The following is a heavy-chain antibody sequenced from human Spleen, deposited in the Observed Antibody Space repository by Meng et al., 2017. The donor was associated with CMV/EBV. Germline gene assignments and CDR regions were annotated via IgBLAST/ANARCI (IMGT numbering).Heavy chain of an antibody. D-gene: IGHD2-2*01. CDR2: IIPILGIA. CDR1: GGTFSSYA. CDR3: ASEAGGGVVVPAAISPDAFDI. Sequence: SVKVSCKASGGTFSSYAISWVRQAPGQGREWMGGIIPILGIANYAQKFQGRVTITADKSTSTAYMELSSLRSEDTAVYYCASEAGGGVVVPAAISPDAFDIWGQGTMVTVSS. V-gene: IGHV1-69*10. J-gene: IGHJ3*02.